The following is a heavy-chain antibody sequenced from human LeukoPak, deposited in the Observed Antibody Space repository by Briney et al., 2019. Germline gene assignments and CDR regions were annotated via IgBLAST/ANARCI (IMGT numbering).Heavy chain of an antibody. Sequence: GGSLRLSCAASGFTFSSYAMHWVRQAPGKGLEWVAVISYDGSNKYYADSVKGRFTISRDNSKNTLYLQMNSLRAEDTAVYYCARDPPLIGAVAGTQDYWGQGTLVTISS. CDR2: ISYDGSNK. D-gene: IGHD6-19*01. V-gene: IGHV3-30-3*01. CDR1: GFTFSSYA. CDR3: ARDPPLIGAVAGTQDY. J-gene: IGHJ4*02.